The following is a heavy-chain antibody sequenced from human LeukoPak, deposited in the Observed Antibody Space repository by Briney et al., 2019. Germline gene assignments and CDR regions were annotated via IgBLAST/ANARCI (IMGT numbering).Heavy chain of an antibody. CDR1: GYTFTSYD. J-gene: IGHJ4*02. Sequence: GASVKVSCKASGYTFTSYDINWVRQATGQGLEWMGWMNPNSGNTGYAQKFQGRVTMTRNTSISTAYMELSSLRSEDTAVYYCVVRGYSGYDYYFDYWGQGTLVTVSS. D-gene: IGHD5-12*01. V-gene: IGHV1-8*01. CDR2: MNPNSGNT. CDR3: VVRGYSGYDYYFDY.